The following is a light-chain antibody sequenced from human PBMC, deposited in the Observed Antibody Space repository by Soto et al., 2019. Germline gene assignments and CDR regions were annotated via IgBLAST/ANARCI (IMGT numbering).Light chain of an antibody. J-gene: IGKJ5*01. Sequence: EMVMAQSPGTLSVSPGEGDTLSCRASQSVSSKLAWYQQKPGQAPRLLIYGASSRATGIPDRFSGSGSGTDFTLTISRLEPEDFAVYYCQQYGSSPFTFGQGTRLEIK. V-gene: IGKV3-20*01. CDR1: QSVSSK. CDR2: GAS. CDR3: QQYGSSPFT.